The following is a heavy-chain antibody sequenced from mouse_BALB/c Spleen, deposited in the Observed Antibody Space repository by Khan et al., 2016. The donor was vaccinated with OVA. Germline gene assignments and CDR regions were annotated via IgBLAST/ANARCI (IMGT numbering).Heavy chain of an antibody. CDR2: LWSGGIT. CDR3: AKNRNGYFDY. J-gene: IGHJ2*01. V-gene: IGHV2-2*02. Sequence: VELVESGPGLVQPSQSLSITCTVSGFSLTNYGVHWFRQSPGKGLEWLGVLWSGGITDYNETFISRLSISKDISKSQVFFKMNSLQANDTAIYYCAKNRNGYFDYWRQGTTLTVSS. D-gene: IGHD1-1*02. CDR1: GFSLTNYG.